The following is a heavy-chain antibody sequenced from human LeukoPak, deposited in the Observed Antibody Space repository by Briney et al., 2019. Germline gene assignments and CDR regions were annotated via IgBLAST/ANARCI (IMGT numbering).Heavy chain of an antibody. D-gene: IGHD5-12*01. CDR3: AKPPSGGTRGGFDS. CDR1: GFTFSNYA. CDR2: VSANGDNT. J-gene: IGHJ4*02. Sequence: GGSLRLSCAASGFTFSNYAMSWVRQAPGKGLEWVSAVSANGDNTYYTDSVKGRFTISRDNSKNTLYLQINSLRAEDAAVYHCAKPPSGGTRGGFDSWGQGTLVTVSS. V-gene: IGHV3-23*01.